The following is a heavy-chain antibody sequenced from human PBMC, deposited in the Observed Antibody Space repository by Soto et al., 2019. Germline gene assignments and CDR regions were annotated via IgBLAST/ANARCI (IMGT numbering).Heavy chain of an antibody. Sequence: QVQLQQWGAGLLKPSETLSLTCAVYGGSVSGYYWSWNRQPPGKGLEWIGEINHSGSTNYNPSLKSRFPISVATSKNQFSLKPSSVTAADTAVYYCARAAPRYCSGGSCYSGRDSWGQGTLVTVSS. V-gene: IGHV4-34*01. J-gene: IGHJ4*02. D-gene: IGHD2-15*01. CDR3: ARAAPRYCSGGSCYSGRDS. CDR2: INHSGST. CDR1: GGSVSGYY.